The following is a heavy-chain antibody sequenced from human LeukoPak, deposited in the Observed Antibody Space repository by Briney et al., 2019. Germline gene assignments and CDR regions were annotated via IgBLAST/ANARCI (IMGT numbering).Heavy chain of an antibody. CDR3: ATGISGSYYNAPPGYYYGMDV. CDR1: GFTVSSNY. CDR2: IYSGGST. J-gene: IGHJ6*02. Sequence: SGGSLRLSCAASGFTVSSNYMSWVRQAPGKGLEWVSVIYSGGSTYYADSVKGRFTISRDNSKNTLYLQMNSLRAEDTAVYYCATGISGSYYNAPPGYYYGMDVWGQGTTVTVSS. D-gene: IGHD3-10*01. V-gene: IGHV3-53*01.